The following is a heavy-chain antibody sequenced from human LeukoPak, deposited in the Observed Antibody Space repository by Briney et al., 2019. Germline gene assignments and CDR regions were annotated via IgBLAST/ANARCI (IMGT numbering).Heavy chain of an antibody. D-gene: IGHD5-18*01. J-gene: IGHJ4*02. CDR2: INHSGST. CDR3: ARVSSQARGLIQLWDHLDY. CDR1: GGSFSGYY. V-gene: IGHV4-34*01. Sequence: PSETLSLTCAVYGGSFSGYYWSWIRQPPGKGLEWIGEINHSGSTNYNPSLKSRVTISVDTSKNQFSLKLSSVTAADTAVYYCARVSSQARGLIQLWDHLDYWGQGTLVTVSS.